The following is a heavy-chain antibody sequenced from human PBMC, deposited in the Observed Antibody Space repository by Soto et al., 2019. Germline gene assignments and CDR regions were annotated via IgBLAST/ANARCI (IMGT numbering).Heavy chain of an antibody. CDR2: IYNDGTYS. D-gene: IGHD3-10*01. J-gene: IGHJ4*02. V-gene: IGHV3-74*01. Sequence: GGSLRLSCAASGFTFTRYSMNWVRQSPGKGLVWISRIYNDGTYSDYADSVRGRFTISRDNVNDTLYLQMNNLRAEDSGLYYCTRGPRPISTGTGAYWGQGTQVTVSS. CDR1: GFTFTRYS. CDR3: TRGPRPISTGTGAY.